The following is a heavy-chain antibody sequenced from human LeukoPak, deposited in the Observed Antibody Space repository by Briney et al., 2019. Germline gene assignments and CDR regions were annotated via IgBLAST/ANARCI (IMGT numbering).Heavy chain of an antibody. Sequence: GASVKVSCKASGGTFSSYAISWVRQAPGQGLEWMGRIIPILGIANYAQKFQGRVTITADTSTSTAYMELRSLRSDDTAVYYCARDRAPNYDFWSGYYYFDYWGQGTLVTVSS. CDR2: IIPILGIA. CDR3: ARDRAPNYDFWSGYYYFDY. V-gene: IGHV1-69*04. CDR1: GGTFSSYA. D-gene: IGHD3-3*01. J-gene: IGHJ4*02.